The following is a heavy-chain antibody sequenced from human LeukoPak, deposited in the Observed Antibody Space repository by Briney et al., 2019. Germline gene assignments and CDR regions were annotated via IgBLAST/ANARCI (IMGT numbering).Heavy chain of an antibody. Sequence: GGSLRLSCAASGFTFSSYGMHWVRQAPGKGLEWVAFIRYDGSNKYYADSVKGRFTISRDNSKNTLYLQMNSLRAEDTAVYYCAKGEGDFWSGYYLGYWGQGTLVTVSS. V-gene: IGHV3-30*02. J-gene: IGHJ4*02. D-gene: IGHD3-3*01. CDR3: AKGEGDFWSGYYLGY. CDR2: IRYDGSNK. CDR1: GFTFSSYG.